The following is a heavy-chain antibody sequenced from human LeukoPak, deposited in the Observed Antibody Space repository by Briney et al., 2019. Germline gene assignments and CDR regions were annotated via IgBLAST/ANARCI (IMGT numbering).Heavy chain of an antibody. J-gene: IGHJ4*02. CDR1: GYSFTNYW. Sequence: GESLKISCKGSGYSFTNYWIGWVPQIPGKGLEWMGIIYPGDSNARYSTSFQGQVTISADKSITTAYLQWSSLKASDTAMYYCARSYRTSSEFDYWGQGTLVTVSS. V-gene: IGHV5-51*01. CDR2: IYPGDSNA. D-gene: IGHD6-6*01. CDR3: ARSYRTSSEFDY.